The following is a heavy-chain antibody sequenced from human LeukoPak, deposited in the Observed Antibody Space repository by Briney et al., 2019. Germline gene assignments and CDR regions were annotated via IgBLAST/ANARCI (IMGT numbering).Heavy chain of an antibody. V-gene: IGHV4-4*07. CDR2: IYPTGIT. CDR1: GGSISGYY. J-gene: IGHJ3*02. CDR3: ARAPRAFDI. Sequence: PSETLSLTCIVSGGSISGYYWSWIRQPAGKGLEWIGRIYPTGITNYNPSLKSRVAMSIDTSKNQFSLTLISVTAADTAVYYCARAPRAFDIWGQGTMVAVSS.